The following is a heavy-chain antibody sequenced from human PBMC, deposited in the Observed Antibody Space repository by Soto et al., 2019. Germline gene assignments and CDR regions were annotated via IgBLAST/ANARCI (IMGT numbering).Heavy chain of an antibody. J-gene: IGHJ6*02. CDR1: GGTFSSSA. Sequence: SVKVSCKASGGTFSSSAISWVRQAPGQGLEWMGAIIPVFGTAHYAQKFQGRVTITAKNSLYLQMNSLRVEDTAVYFCARARPDIVMVVGETPGYYGMDVWGQGTTVTVSS. D-gene: IGHD2-15*01. CDR3: ARARPDIVMVVGETPGYYGMDV. V-gene: IGHV1-69*13. CDR2: IIPVFGTA.